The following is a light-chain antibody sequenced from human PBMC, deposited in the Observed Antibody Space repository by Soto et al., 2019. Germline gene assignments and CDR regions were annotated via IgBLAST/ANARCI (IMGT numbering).Light chain of an antibody. CDR1: SSDIGAYIY. V-gene: IGLV2-8*01. J-gene: IGLJ1*01. CDR2: EVS. CDR3: SSYAGSNNFV. Sequence: QSVLTQPPSASGSPGQSVTISCTGTSSDIGAYIYVSWYQQHPGKAPKLMISEVSRRPSGVPERFSGSKSGNTASLTVSGLQADDEALYYCSSYAGSNNFVFGTGTKVTVL.